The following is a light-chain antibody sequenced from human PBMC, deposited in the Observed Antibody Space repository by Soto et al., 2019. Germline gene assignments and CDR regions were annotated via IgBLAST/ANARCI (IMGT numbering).Light chain of an antibody. J-gene: IGKJ4*01. V-gene: IGKV3-20*01. CDR2: GAS. Sequence: EIVLTQSPGTLSLSPGERATLSCRASQSVSSSYLAWYQQKPGQAPRLLIYGASSRATGIPDRFSGSGSGRDFTLTISRLEPEDFAVDYCHQYDSSPLTFGGGTKVEIK. CDR3: HQYDSSPLT. CDR1: QSVSSSY.